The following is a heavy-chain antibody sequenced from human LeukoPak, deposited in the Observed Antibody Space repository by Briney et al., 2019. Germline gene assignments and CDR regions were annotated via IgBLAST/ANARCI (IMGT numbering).Heavy chain of an antibody. D-gene: IGHD4-23*01. Sequence: PSENLSLTCTVSGGSISNYYWTWVRRPAGRGREWIGFIYYTGSANYNPSLKSRVTISVDTSKNQFSLKLSSITAADAAVYYCARVEARQGGISVVGDFDIWGQGTMVTVSS. CDR3: ARVEARQGGISVVGDFDI. CDR1: GGSISNYY. V-gene: IGHV4-59*01. J-gene: IGHJ3*02. CDR2: IYYTGSA.